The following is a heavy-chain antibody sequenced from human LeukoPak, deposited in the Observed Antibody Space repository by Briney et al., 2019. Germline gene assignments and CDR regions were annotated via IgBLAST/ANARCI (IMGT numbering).Heavy chain of an antibody. CDR2: INPNSGDT. V-gene: IGHV1-2*02. Sequence: VASVKVSCKASGYTFTGYYMHWVRQAPGQGLEWMGWINPNSGDTHYAQKFQGRVTMTRDTSINTAYMELSRLRSDDTAVYYCARDQAFVYCSGGTCYDDYWGQGSLVTVSS. J-gene: IGHJ4*02. D-gene: IGHD2-15*01. CDR1: GYTFTGYY. CDR3: ARDQAFVYCSGGTCYDDY.